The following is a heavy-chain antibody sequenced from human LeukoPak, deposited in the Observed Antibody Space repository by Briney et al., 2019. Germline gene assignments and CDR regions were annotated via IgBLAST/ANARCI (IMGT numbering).Heavy chain of an antibody. CDR1: GFTFSSYE. Sequence: GRSLRLSCAASGFTFSSYEMNWVRQAPGKGLEWVSYISSSGSTIYYADSVKGRFTISRDNAKNSLYLQMNSLRAEDTAVYYCARARSLGMIVVEPMQGPYAFDIWGQGTMVTVSS. J-gene: IGHJ3*02. D-gene: IGHD3-22*01. V-gene: IGHV3-48*03. CDR2: ISSSGSTI. CDR3: ARARSLGMIVVEPMQGPYAFDI.